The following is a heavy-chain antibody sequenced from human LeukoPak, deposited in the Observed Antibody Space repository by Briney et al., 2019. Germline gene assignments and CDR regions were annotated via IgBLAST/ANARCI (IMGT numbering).Heavy chain of an antibody. CDR3: ARDDGTSRDGYNSYFDY. CDR1: GGTFSSYA. CDR2: ISYDGSNK. Sequence: SCKASGGTFSSYAISWVRQAPGKGLEWVAVISYDGSNKYYADSVKGRFTISRDNSKNTLYLQMNSLRAEDTAVYYCARDDGTSRDGYNSYFDYWGQGTLVTVSS. D-gene: IGHD5-24*01. J-gene: IGHJ4*02. V-gene: IGHV3-30-3*01.